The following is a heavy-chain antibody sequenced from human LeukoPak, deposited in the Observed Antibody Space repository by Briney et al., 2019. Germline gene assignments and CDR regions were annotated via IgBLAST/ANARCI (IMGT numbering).Heavy chain of an antibody. J-gene: IGHJ6*03. D-gene: IGHD2-2*01. CDR3: ARGLVVVPATVPSYYYYMNV. CDR1: GGSFSGYY. Sequence: SETLSLTCAVYGGSFSGYYWSWIRQPPGKGLEWIGGINHSGSTNYNPSLKSRVTISVDTSKNQFSLKLSSVTAADTAVYYCARGLVVVPATVPSYYYYMNVWGKGTTVTVSS. CDR2: INHSGST. V-gene: IGHV4-34*01.